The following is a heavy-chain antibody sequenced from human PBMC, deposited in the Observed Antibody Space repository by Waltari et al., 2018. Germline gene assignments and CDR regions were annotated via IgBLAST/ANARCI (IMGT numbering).Heavy chain of an antibody. J-gene: IGHJ5*02. CDR1: GFTVSSNY. V-gene: IGHV3-53*02. D-gene: IGHD5-12*01. CDR3: AREGPMATRWFDP. Sequence: EVQLVETGGGLIQPGGSLRLSCAASGFTVSSNYMSWVRPAPGKGLEWVSVIYSGGSTYYADSVKGRFTIYRDNSKNTLYLQMNSLRAEDTAVYYCAREGPMATRWFDPWGQGTLVTVSS. CDR2: IYSGGST.